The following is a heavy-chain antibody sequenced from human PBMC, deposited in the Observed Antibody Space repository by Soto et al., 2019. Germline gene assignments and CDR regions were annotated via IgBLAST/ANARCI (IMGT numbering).Heavy chain of an antibody. CDR2: IYYSGST. V-gene: IGHV4-59*08. D-gene: IGHD7-27*01. Sequence: SETLSLTCTVSGGSISSYYWSWIRQPPGKGLEWIGYIYYSGSTNYNPSLKSRVTISVDTSKNQFSLKLSSVTAADTAVYYCARGSNHYYYGMDVWGQGTTVTVSS. CDR1: GGSISSYY. CDR3: ARGSNHYYYGMDV. J-gene: IGHJ6*02.